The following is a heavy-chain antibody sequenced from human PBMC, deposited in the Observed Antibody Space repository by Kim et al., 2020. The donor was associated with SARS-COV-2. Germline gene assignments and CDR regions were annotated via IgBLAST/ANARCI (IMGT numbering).Heavy chain of an antibody. J-gene: IGHJ3*02. CDR2: IKSKTDGGTT. Sequence: GGSLRLSCAASGFTFSNAWMSWVRQAPGKGLEWVGRIKSKTDGGTTDYAAPVKGRFTISRDDSKNTLYLQMNSLKTEDTAVYYCTTVRGSSWWTDAFDIWGQGTMVTVSS. D-gene: IGHD6-13*01. V-gene: IGHV3-15*01. CDR3: TTVRGSSWWTDAFDI. CDR1: GFTFSNAW.